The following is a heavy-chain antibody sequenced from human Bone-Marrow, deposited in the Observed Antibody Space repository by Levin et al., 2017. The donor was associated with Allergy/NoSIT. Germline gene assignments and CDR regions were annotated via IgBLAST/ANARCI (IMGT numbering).Heavy chain of an antibody. J-gene: IGHJ5*02. CDR1: GYSFTSYW. CDR2: IYPGDSDT. Sequence: KTGESLKISCKGSGYSFTSYWIGWVRQMPGKGLEWMGIIYPGDSDTRYSPSFQGQVTISADKSISTAYLQWSSLKASDTAMYYCARRARVRGVKGWFDPWGQGTLVTVSS. CDR3: ARRARVRGVKGWFDP. D-gene: IGHD3-10*01. V-gene: IGHV5-51*01.